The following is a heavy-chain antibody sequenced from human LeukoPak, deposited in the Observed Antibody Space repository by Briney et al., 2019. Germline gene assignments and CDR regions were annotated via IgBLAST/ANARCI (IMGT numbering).Heavy chain of an antibody. D-gene: IGHD3-22*01. CDR3: ARDRFDDSSGYYYHYSYYMDV. CDR1: GGSFSGYY. CDR2: INHSGST. J-gene: IGHJ6*03. V-gene: IGHV4-34*01. Sequence: SETLSLTCAVYGGSFSGYYWSWIRQVPGKGLEWIGEINHSGSTNYNPSLKSRVTISVETSKNQFSLKVSSVTAADTAIYYCARDRFDDSSGYYYHYSYYMDVWGKGTTVTVSS.